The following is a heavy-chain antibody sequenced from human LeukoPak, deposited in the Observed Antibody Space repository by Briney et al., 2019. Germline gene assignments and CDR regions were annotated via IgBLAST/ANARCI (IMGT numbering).Heavy chain of an antibody. D-gene: IGHD4-11*01. J-gene: IGHJ6*02. Sequence: SETLSLTCTVSGGSISSYYWSWIRQPPGKGLEWIGCIYYSGSTNYNPSLKSRVTISVDTSKNQFSLKLSSVTAADTAVYYCASTVTTSHYYYYGMGVWGQGTTVTVSS. CDR2: IYYSGST. V-gene: IGHV4-59*01. CDR1: GGSISSYY. CDR3: ASTVTTSHYYYYGMGV.